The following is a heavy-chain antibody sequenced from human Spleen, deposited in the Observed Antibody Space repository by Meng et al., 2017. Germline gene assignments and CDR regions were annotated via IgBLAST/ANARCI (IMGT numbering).Heavy chain of an antibody. D-gene: IGHD1-26*01. V-gene: IGHV4-34*01. Sequence: VQLQQWGAGLLKPSEALSLTCTVYGGSFSCFYWTWIRQTPGKGLEWIGEINHSGSTNYNPSLKSRVTMSIDTSKNQISLKLSSVTAADTAVYYCASGRGSYRFFDYWGQGTLVTVSS. J-gene: IGHJ4*02. CDR2: INHSGST. CDR3: ASGRGSYRFFDY. CDR1: GGSFSCFY.